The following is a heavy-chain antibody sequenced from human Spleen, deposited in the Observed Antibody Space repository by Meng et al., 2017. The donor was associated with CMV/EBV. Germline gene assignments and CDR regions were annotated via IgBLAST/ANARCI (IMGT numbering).Heavy chain of an antibody. CDR1: GFTFSSYA. CDR2: ISSSSSYI. D-gene: IGHD2-8*01. CDR3: ARAQVYYFDS. J-gene: IGHJ4*02. V-gene: IGHV3-21*01. Sequence: GGSLRLSCAASGFTFSSYAMSWVRQAPGKGLEWVSSISSSSSYIYYADSVKGRFTISRDNAKNSLYLQMSSLRAEDTAVYYCARAQVYYFDSWGQGTLVTVSS.